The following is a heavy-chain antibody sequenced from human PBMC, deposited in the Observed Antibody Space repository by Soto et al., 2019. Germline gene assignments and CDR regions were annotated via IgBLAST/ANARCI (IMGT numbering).Heavy chain of an antibody. V-gene: IGHV4-30-4*01. CDR2: IYYGGST. CDR1: GGSISSGDYY. Sequence: SETLSLTCTVSGGSISSGDYYWSWIRQPPGKGLEWFGYIYYGGSTYYNPSLKSRVTISVDTSKNQFSLKLSSVTAADTAVYYCARGTDSVMDVWGQGTTVTVSS. CDR3: ARGTDSVMDV. J-gene: IGHJ6*02. D-gene: IGHD3-10*01.